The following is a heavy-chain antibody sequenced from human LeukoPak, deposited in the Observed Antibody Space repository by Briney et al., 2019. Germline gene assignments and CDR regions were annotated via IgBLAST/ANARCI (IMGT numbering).Heavy chain of an antibody. J-gene: IGHJ4*02. CDR2: INHSGST. D-gene: IGHD3-10*01. Sequence: SETLSLTCAVYGGSFRGPYWTGIRQPPGKGLEWIGEINHSGSTTYNPSLNNRVTISIDTSKNQFSLKLRSVTAADTAVYYCARPRYVSGSLDSWGQGTLVTVSS. CDR1: GGSFRGPY. V-gene: IGHV4-34*01. CDR3: ARPRYVSGSLDS.